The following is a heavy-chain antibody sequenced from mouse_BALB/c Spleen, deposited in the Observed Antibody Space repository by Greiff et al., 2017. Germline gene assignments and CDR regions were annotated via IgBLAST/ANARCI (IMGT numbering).Heavy chain of an antibody. CDR1: GYSITSGYY. J-gene: IGHJ4*01. CDR3: ARCGWLLRGAMDY. CDR2: ISYDGSN. D-gene: IGHD2-3*01. Sequence: EESGPGLVKPSQSLSLTCSVTGYSITSGYYWNWIRQFPGNKLEWMGYISYDGSNNYNPSLKNRISITRDTSKNQFFLKLNSVTTEDTATYYCARCGWLLRGAMDYWGQGTSVTVSS. V-gene: IGHV3-6*02.